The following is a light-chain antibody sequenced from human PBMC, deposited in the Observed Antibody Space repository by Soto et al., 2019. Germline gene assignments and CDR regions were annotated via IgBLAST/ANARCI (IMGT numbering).Light chain of an antibody. V-gene: IGLV1-40*01. CDR3: QSYDSSLSGVV. CDR1: SSNIGAGYD. Sequence: QSVLTQPPSGSGAPGQRVTISCTGSSSNIGAGYDEHWYQQLPGTDPKLLIYGNSNRPSGVPDRFSGAKSGTSASLAITGLQAEDEADYYCQSYDSSLSGVVFGGGTKLTVL. J-gene: IGLJ2*01. CDR2: GNS.